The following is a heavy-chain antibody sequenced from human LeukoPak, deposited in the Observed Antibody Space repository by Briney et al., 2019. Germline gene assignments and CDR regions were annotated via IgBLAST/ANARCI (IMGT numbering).Heavy chain of an antibody. CDR2: IYYTGTT. CDR1: GGSISRYY. CDR3: ARTGIWSGYYTFDY. D-gene: IGHD3-3*01. J-gene: IGHJ4*02. V-gene: IGHV4-59*01. Sequence: SETLSLTCTVSGGSISRYYWSWIRQPPGEGLEWIGYIYYTGTTNYNPPLKNRVTMSVDTSKNQFSLKLSSVTTADTAVYYCARTGIWSGYYTFDYWGQGSLVTVSS.